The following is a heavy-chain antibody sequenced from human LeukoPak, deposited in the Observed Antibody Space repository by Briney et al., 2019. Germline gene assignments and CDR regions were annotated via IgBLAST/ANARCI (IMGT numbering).Heavy chain of an antibody. J-gene: IGHJ4*02. CDR3: ARAGYSYGIISYFDS. CDR1: GGSISSYY. D-gene: IGHD5-18*01. V-gene: IGHV4-59*08. CDR2: ISYSGST. Sequence: SETLSLTCTVSGGSISSYYWSWIRQPPGKGLEWIACISYSGSTKYNPSLKSRVTISVDTSKNQFSLKLSSVTAADTAIYYCARAGYSYGIISYFDSWGQGTLVTVSS.